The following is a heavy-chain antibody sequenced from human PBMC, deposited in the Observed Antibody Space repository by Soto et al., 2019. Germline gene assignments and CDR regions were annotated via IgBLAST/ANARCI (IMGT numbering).Heavy chain of an antibody. D-gene: IGHD1-26*01. V-gene: IGHV3-48*03. CDR2: ISSDGTTI. Sequence: GGSLRLSCEVSGLTFSKFEMTWVRQAPGKGLEWVSSISSDGTTIYYADSVKGRFTISRDNDKNLLYRQMNSLKGEDTATYYCVRVGVVARPYWGQGTPVTVAS. CDR1: GLTFSKFE. J-gene: IGHJ1*01. CDR3: VRVGVVARPY.